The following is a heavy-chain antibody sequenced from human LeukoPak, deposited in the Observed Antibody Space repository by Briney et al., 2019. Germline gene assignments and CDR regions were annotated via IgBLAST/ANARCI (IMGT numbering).Heavy chain of an antibody. CDR3: AAEDYYDSSGYYY. J-gene: IGHJ4*02. V-gene: IGHV1-58*01. Sequence: SVKVSCKASGFTFTSSALQWVRQARGQRLEWIGWIVVGSGNTNYAQKFQERVTITRDMSTSTAYMELSSLRSEDTAVYYCAAEDYYDSSGYYYWGQGTLVTVSS. CDR1: GFTFTSSA. D-gene: IGHD3-22*01. CDR2: IVVGSGNT.